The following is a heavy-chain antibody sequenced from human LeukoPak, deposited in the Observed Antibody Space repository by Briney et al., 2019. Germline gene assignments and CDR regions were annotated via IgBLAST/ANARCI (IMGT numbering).Heavy chain of an antibody. CDR1: GGTFSSYA. CDR3: AKERSSWYFDY. Sequence: GASVKVSCKASGGTFSSYAISWVRQAPGQGLEWMGGIIPIFGTANYAQKFQGRVTITTDESTSTAYMELSSLRAEDTAVYYCAKERSSWYFDYWGQGTLVTVSS. CDR2: IIPIFGTA. J-gene: IGHJ4*02. V-gene: IGHV1-69*05. D-gene: IGHD6-13*01.